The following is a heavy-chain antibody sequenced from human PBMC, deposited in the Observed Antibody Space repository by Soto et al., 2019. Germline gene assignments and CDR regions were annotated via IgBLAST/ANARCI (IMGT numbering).Heavy chain of an antibody. CDR2: IWYDGSNK. Sequence: GGSLRLSCAASGFTFSSYGMHWVRQAPGKGLEWVAVIWYDGSNKYYADSVKGRFTISRDNSKNTLYLQMNSLRAEDTAVYYCAKNFWSGYYSSAGLDYWGQGTLVTVSS. V-gene: IGHV3-33*06. D-gene: IGHD3-3*01. CDR3: AKNFWSGYYSSAGLDY. CDR1: GFTFSSYG. J-gene: IGHJ4*02.